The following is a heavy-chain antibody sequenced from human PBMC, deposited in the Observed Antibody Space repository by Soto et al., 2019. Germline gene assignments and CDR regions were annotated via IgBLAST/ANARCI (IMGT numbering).Heavy chain of an antibody. CDR1: GFTFTNAW. V-gene: IGHV3-15*01. Sequence: EVQLVESGGVLVNPGGSLRLSCAASGFTFTNAWMSWVRQAPGKGLEWVARIKSNRDGGSTDDAVTVKGRFIISRDDSKDKLYLQMNSLKTEDTAVHYCTTGLFGGSCHRHYWGQGTLVTV. CDR2: IKSNRDGGST. J-gene: IGHJ4*02. D-gene: IGHD3-16*01. CDR3: TTGLFGGSCHRHY.